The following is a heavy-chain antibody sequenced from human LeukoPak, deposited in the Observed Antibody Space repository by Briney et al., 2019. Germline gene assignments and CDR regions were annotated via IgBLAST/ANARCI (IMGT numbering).Heavy chain of an antibody. Sequence: SETLSLTCTVSGGSISSGDYYWSWIRQPPGKGLEWIGYIYYSGSTYYNPSLKSRVTISVDTSKNQFSLKLSSVTVADTAVYYCARAPYYYDSSSTNWFDPWGQGTLVTVSS. CDR3: ARAPYYYDSSSTNWFDP. V-gene: IGHV4-30-4*08. D-gene: IGHD3-22*01. CDR1: GGSISSGDYY. J-gene: IGHJ5*02. CDR2: IYYSGST.